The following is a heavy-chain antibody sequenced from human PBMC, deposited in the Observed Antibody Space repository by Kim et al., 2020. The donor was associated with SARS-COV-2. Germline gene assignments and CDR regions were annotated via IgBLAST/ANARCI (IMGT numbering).Heavy chain of an antibody. V-gene: IGHV3-74*01. CDR2: INSDGSST. J-gene: IGHJ3*02. D-gene: IGHD3-16*01. CDR1: GFTFSSYW. Sequence: GGSLRLSCAASGFTFSSYWMHWVRQAPGKGLVWVSRINSDGSSTSYADSVKGRFTISRDNAKNTLYLQMNSLRAEDTAVYYCARAEVVLLRWDAFDIWGQGTMVTVSS. CDR3: ARAEVVLLRWDAFDI.